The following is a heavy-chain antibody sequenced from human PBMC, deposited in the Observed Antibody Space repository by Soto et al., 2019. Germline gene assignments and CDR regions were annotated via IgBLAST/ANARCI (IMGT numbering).Heavy chain of an antibody. CDR3: ARVRGGERFGELSPLYYYYGMDV. D-gene: IGHD3-10*01. J-gene: IGHJ6*02. CDR1: GGTFSSYA. CDR2: IIPIFGTA. Sequence: SVKVSCKASGGTFSSYAISWVRQAPGQGLEWMGGIIPIFGTANYAQKFQGRVTITADESTSTAYMELSSLRSEDTAVYYCARVRGGERFGELSPLYYYYGMDVWGQGTTVTVSS. V-gene: IGHV1-69*13.